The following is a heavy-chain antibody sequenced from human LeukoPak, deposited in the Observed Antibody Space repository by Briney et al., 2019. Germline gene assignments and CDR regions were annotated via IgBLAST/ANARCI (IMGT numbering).Heavy chain of an antibody. CDR1: GYIFTGYY. D-gene: IGHD5-24*01. Sequence: EASVKVSCEASGYIFTGYYIHWVRQAPGQGLEWMGRISPNSGGTNYAQKLQGRVSMTGDASISTAYMELSRLRSDDTAVYYCVRGSSDGYNHGDYWGQGTLVTVSS. V-gene: IGHV1-2*06. CDR2: ISPNSGGT. J-gene: IGHJ4*02. CDR3: VRGSSDGYNHGDY.